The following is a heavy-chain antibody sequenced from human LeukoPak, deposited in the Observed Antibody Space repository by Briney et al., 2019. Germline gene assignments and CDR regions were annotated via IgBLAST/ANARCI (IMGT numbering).Heavy chain of an antibody. V-gene: IGHV1-2*02. CDR1: GYTFTVYY. D-gene: IGHD3-3*01. CDR3: ARGPSRLRFLEWLLWAVDY. CDR2: INPNSGGT. J-gene: IGHJ4*02. Sequence: ASVKVSCTASGYTFTVYYMHRVRQAPGQGLEWMGWINPNSGGTNYAQKFQGRVTMTSDTSISTAYMELSRLRSDDTAVYYCARGPSRLRFLEWLLWAVDYWGQGTLVTVSS.